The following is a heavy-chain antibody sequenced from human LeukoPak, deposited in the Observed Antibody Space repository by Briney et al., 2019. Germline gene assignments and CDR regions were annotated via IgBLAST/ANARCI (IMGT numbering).Heavy chain of an antibody. CDR1: GFTFSSYG. J-gene: IGHJ4*01. V-gene: IGHV3-30*03. CDR3: ARGSTAAAPGWVY. Sequence: PGGSLRLSCAASGFTFSSYGMHWVRQAPGKGLEWVAVISYDGSNKYYADSVKGRFTISRDNSKNTLYLQMNSLRAEDTAVYYCARGSTAAAPGWVYWGHGTLVTVSS. CDR2: ISYDGSNK. D-gene: IGHD6-19*01.